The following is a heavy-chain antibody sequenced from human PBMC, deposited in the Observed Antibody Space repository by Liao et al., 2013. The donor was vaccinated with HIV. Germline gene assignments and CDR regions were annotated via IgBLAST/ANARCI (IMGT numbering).Heavy chain of an antibody. D-gene: IGHD1-26*01. CDR1: GGSISSSSYY. Sequence: QVQLQESGPGLVKPSETLSLTCTVSGGSISSSSYYWGWIRQPPGKGLEWIGSIYYSGSTNYNPSLKSRVTMSVDTSSNHVSLKLTSVTAADTAVYYCARVQWXPAPNWYSDLWGRGTLVIVSS. J-gene: IGHJ2*01. CDR2: IYYSGST. CDR3: ARVQWXPAPNWYSDL. V-gene: IGHV4-39*02.